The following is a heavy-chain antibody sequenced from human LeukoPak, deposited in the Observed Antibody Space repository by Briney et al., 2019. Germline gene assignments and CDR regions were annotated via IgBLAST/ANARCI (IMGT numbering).Heavy chain of an antibody. D-gene: IGHD5-12*01. CDR3: ARKSSKGGFGGYDIWYFDL. CDR2: IYYSGGS. V-gene: IGHV4-59*08. J-gene: IGHJ2*01. CDR1: GGSISSYY. Sequence: PSETLSLTCTVSGGSISSYYWHWIRQPPGKGLEGIGYIYYSGGSNYNPSLKSRVSISVDTSKNQFSLKLRSVTPASTGLDCVARKSSKGGFGGYDIWYFDLWGRGTLVTVSS.